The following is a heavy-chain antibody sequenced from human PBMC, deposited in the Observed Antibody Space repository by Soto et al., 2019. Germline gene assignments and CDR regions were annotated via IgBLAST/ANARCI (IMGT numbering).Heavy chain of an antibody. V-gene: IGHV1-69*01. CDR1: GGTFSSYA. J-gene: IGHJ4*02. CDR2: IIPIFGTA. Sequence: QVQLVQSGAEVKKPGSSVKVSCKASGGTFSSYAISWVRQAPGQGLEWMGGIIPIFGTANYAQKFQGRVTITADEATSTAYMELSSLRSEDTEVYYGARERSGNPPGIDYWGQGTLVTVSS. CDR3: ARERSGNPPGIDY. D-gene: IGHD2-15*01.